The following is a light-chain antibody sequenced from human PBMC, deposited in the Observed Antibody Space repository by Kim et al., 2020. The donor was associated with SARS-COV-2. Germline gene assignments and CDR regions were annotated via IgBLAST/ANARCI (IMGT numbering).Light chain of an antibody. Sequence: IPMTQSPATLSVSPGDRATLSCRASQTIGTNLAWYQQKPGQVPRLLIYGASTRVTDIPARFSGSGSGTEFTLTISSLQSEDFAVYYCQQYDKWPTFGQGTKVDIK. V-gene: IGKV3-15*01. J-gene: IGKJ1*01. CDR3: QQYDKWPT. CDR1: QTIGTN. CDR2: GAS.